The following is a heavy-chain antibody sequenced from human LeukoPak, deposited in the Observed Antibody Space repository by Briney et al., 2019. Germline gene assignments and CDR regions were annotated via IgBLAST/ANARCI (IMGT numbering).Heavy chain of an antibody. D-gene: IGHD5-24*01. CDR1: GGSFSGYY. V-gene: IGHV4-34*01. Sequence: SETLSLTCAVYGGSFSGYYWSWIRQPPGKGLEWIGEINHSGSTNYNPSLKSRVTISVDTSKNQFSLKLSSVTAADTAVYYCAREFRDVEMATIHDAFDIWGQGTMVTVSS. J-gene: IGHJ3*02. CDR2: INHSGST. CDR3: AREFRDVEMATIHDAFDI.